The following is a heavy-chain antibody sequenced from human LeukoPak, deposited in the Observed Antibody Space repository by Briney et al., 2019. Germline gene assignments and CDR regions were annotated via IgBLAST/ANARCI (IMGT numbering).Heavy chain of an antibody. V-gene: IGHV3-7*01. Sequence: GGSLRLSCAASGFAFSSYWMSWVRQAPGKGLELLANIKQDGSEKYYVDSVKGRFTISRDNAKNSLYLQMNSLRAEDTAVYYCATPVVAAYYGSGSYSDYWGQGTLVTVSS. CDR2: IKQDGSEK. CDR1: GFAFSSYW. J-gene: IGHJ4*02. D-gene: IGHD3-10*01. CDR3: ATPVVAAYYGSGSYSDY.